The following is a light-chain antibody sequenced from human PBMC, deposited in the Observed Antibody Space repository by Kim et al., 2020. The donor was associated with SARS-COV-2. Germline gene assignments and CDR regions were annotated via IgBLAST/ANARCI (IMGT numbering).Light chain of an antibody. CDR2: GTT. J-gene: IGKJ4*01. Sequence: VSPGETAPRSCRASQSVSSSYLAWYPQKPGQAPRLLIYGTTRRATGIPDRFSGSGSGTDFTLTVSRLEPEDFAVYYCQQYDDSLTFGGGTKVDIK. CDR1: QSVSSSY. CDR3: QQYDDSLT. V-gene: IGKV3-20*01.